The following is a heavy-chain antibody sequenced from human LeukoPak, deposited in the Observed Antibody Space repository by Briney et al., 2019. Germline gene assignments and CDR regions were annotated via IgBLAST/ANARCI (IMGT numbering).Heavy chain of an antibody. CDR3: ARGAWATRLGS. J-gene: IGHJ4*02. CDR2: IYESGST. CDR1: GEPLNSYC. D-gene: IGHD2-15*01. V-gene: IGHV4-34*01. Sequence: PSETLSLTCAVYGEPLNSYCWSWIRQPPGKGLEWIGEIYESGSTEYNPSLKSRVTISMVPSKQQFSLSLTSVTAADTAVYYCARGAWATRLGSWGLGTPVVVSS.